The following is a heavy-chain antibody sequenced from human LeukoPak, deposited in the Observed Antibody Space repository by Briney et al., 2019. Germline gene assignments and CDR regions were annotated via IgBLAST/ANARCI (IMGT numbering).Heavy chain of an antibody. CDR2: IIPIFGTA. CDR3: ARDPHGGSGGLSLFDY. V-gene: IGHV1-69*05. CDR1: GGTFSSYA. D-gene: IGHD6-19*01. Sequence: GASVKVSCKASGGTFSSYAISWVRQAPGQGLEWMGGIIPIFGTANYAQKFQGRVAITTDESTSTAYMELSSLRSEDTAVYYCARDPHGGSGGLSLFDYWGQGTLVTVSS. J-gene: IGHJ4*02.